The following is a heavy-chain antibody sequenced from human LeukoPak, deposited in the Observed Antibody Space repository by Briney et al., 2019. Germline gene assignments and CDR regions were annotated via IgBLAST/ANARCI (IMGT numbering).Heavy chain of an antibody. CDR1: GFTFSSYG. Sequence: GGSLRLSCAASGFTFSSYGMNWVRQAPGKGLEWLSYISGSSNIIYYADSVKGRFTISRDNSKNTLYLQMNSLRAEDTAVYYCAKGSDYWGQGTLVTVSS. CDR3: AKGSDY. J-gene: IGHJ4*02. V-gene: IGHV3-48*01. CDR2: ISGSSNII.